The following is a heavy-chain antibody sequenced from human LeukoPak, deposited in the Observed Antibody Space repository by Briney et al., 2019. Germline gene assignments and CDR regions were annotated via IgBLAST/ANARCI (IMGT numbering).Heavy chain of an antibody. CDR1: GFTFSSYG. CDR2: ISYDGSNK. Sequence: PGRSLRLSCAASGFTFSSYGMHWVRQAPGKGLEWVAVISYDGSNKNYADSVKGRFTVSRDNSKNTLYLQMNSLRAEDTAVYYCAKTRRSYYDSSDYYYGMDVWGQGTTVTVSS. V-gene: IGHV3-30*18. CDR3: AKTRRSYYDSSDYYYGMDV. J-gene: IGHJ6*02. D-gene: IGHD3-22*01.